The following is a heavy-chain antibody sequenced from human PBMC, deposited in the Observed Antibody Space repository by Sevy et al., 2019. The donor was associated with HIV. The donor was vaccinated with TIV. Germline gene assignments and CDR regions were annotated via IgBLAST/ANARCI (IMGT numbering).Heavy chain of an antibody. CDR1: GGSITSLY. CDR2: IYYNGHI. CDR3: AGENAWGRGYS. J-gene: IGHJ4*02. Sequence: SEILSLTCTVSGGSITSLYWNWIRQPPGKGLEWIANIYYNGHINYNPSLKSRVTLTLDTFKNHFSLGLSSVTAADTAMYYCAGENAWGRGYSWGQGTLVTVSS. D-gene: IGHD1-26*01. V-gene: IGHV4-59*08.